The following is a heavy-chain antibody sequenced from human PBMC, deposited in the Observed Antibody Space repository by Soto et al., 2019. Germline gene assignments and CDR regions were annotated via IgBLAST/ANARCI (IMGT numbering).Heavy chain of an antibody. CDR3: AKRRGEGYFDY. CDR2: ISGNGADT. D-gene: IGHD3-16*01. CDR1: GFTFSFYP. V-gene: IGHV3-23*01. J-gene: IGHJ4*02. Sequence: GESLKISCAASGFTFSFYPMSWVRQAPGKGLEWVSAISGNGADTYYADSVKGRFTVSRDNSKNTLYLQINSLRADDTAVYYCAKRRGEGYFDYWGQGTLVTVSS.